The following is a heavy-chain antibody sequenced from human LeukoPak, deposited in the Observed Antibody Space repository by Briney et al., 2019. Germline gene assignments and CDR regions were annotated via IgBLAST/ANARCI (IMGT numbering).Heavy chain of an antibody. D-gene: IGHD2-2*01. Sequence: SETLSLTCAVYGGSFSGYYWSWIRQPPGKGLEWIGEINHSGSTYYNPSLKSRVTVSVDRSKNQFSLKLSSVTAADTAVYYCARLGYCSSTSCYAENWFDPWGQGTLVTVSS. CDR2: INHSGST. CDR3: ARLGYCSSTSCYAENWFDP. V-gene: IGHV4-34*01. CDR1: GGSFSGYY. J-gene: IGHJ5*02.